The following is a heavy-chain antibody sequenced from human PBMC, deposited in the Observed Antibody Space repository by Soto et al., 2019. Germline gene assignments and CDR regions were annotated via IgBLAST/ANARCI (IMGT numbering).Heavy chain of an antibody. CDR3: AKYYDDILTPDYYYYYMDV. CDR2: ISGSGGST. CDR1: GFTFSSYA. Sequence: GESLKISCAASGFTFSSYAMSWVRQAPGKGLEWVSAISGSGGSTYYADSVKGRFTISRDNSKNTLYLQMNSLRAEDTAVYYCAKYYDDILTPDYYYYYMDVWGKGTTVTVSS. J-gene: IGHJ6*03. D-gene: IGHD3-9*01. V-gene: IGHV3-23*01.